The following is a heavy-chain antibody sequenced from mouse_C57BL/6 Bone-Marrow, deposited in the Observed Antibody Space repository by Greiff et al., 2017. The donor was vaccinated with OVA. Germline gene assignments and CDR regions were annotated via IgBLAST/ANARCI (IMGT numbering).Heavy chain of an antibody. D-gene: IGHD2-12*01. J-gene: IGHJ4*01. V-gene: IGHV7-3*01. Sequence: DVHLVESGGGLVQPGGSLSLSCAASGFTFTDYYMSWVRQPPGKALEWLGFIRNKANGYTTEYSASVKGRFTISRDNSQSILYLQMNALRAEDSATYYCARSPTIVSYYAMDYWGQGTSVTVSS. CDR2: IRNKANGYTT. CDR1: GFTFTDYY. CDR3: ARSPTIVSYYAMDY.